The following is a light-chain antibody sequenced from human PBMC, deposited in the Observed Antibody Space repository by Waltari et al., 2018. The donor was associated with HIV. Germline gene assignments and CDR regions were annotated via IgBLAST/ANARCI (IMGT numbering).Light chain of an antibody. J-gene: IGKJ5*01. Sequence: EIVLTQSPATLSLSPGEGAVLSCRASQSVSNSYVAWYQQKVGQAPSLLIYGASRRAIGIPDRFRGSGSGTDFTLTISGLGPEDFAVYYCQQYGSSPITFGQGTRLEIK. CDR1: QSVSNSY. CDR2: GAS. CDR3: QQYGSSPIT. V-gene: IGKV3-20*01.